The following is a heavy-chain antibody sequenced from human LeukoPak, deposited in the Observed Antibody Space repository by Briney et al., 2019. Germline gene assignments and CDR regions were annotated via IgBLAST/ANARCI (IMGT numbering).Heavy chain of an antibody. J-gene: IGHJ4*02. CDR1: GFTFSSYA. Sequence: GSLRLSCAASGFTFSSYAMSWIRQPPGKGLEWIGSIYYSGSTYYNPSLKSRVTISVDTSKNQFSLKLSSVAAADTAVYYCARGYYDSPQLVWGQGTLVTVSS. CDR2: IYYSGST. CDR3: ARGYYDSPQLV. D-gene: IGHD3-22*01. V-gene: IGHV4-39*01.